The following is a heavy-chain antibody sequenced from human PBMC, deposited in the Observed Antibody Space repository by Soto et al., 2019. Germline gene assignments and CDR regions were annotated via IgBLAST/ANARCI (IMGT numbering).Heavy chain of an antibody. D-gene: IGHD2-8*01. J-gene: IGHJ6*02. CDR2: MSYDGSHE. Sequence: GVSLRLSCVASGFTFSSYGMHWVRQAPGKGLELVAVMSYDGSHEYYADSVKGRFTISRDNSKTILYLQMNSLRLEDTAVYYCAKGSVLRVVEAPLAILGGVDVWGQGAMVTVSS. V-gene: IGHV3-33*06. CDR3: AKGSVLRVVEAPLAILGGVDV. CDR1: GFTFSSYG.